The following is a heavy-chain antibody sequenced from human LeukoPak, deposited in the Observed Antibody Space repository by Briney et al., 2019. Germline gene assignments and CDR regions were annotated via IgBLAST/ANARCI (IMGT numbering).Heavy chain of an antibody. Sequence: SETLSLTCTVSGGSISSYYWSWIRQPPGKGLEWIGDIYYSGSTNYNPSLKSRVTISVDTSKNQFSLKLSSVTAADTAVYYCARERYYYDSSGYYYPTYFDYWGQGTLVTVSS. J-gene: IGHJ4*02. V-gene: IGHV4-59*01. CDR3: ARERYYYDSSGYYYPTYFDY. CDR1: GGSISSYY. D-gene: IGHD3-22*01. CDR2: IYYSGST.